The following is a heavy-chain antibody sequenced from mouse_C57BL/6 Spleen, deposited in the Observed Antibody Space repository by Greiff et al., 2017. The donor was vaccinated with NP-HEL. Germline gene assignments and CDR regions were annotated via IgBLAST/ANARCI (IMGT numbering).Heavy chain of an antibody. V-gene: IGHV1-55*01. CDR1: GYTFTSYW. CDR2: IYPGSGST. J-gene: IGHJ2*01. Sequence: QVQLQQPGAELVKPGASVKMSCKASGYTFTSYWITWVKQRPGQGLEWIGDIYPGSGSTNYNEKFKSKATLTVDTSSSTAYMQLSSLTSEDSAVYYCARSDYYGSYFDYWGQGTTLTVSS. CDR3: ARSDYYGSYFDY. D-gene: IGHD1-1*01.